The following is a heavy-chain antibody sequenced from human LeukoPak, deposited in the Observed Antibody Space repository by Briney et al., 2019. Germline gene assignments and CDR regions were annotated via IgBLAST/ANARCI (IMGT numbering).Heavy chain of an antibody. Sequence: GASVKVSCKTSGYTFTNYGMHWVRQAPGQRLEWMGWINGGNGNAKYSQNFQGRVTIIRDTSASIAYMELSSLRSEDTAVYYCARVPLHDSSGHYYPHWGQGTLVTVSS. CDR1: GYTFTNYG. V-gene: IGHV1-3*01. CDR2: INGGNGNA. D-gene: IGHD3-22*01. J-gene: IGHJ1*01. CDR3: ARVPLHDSSGHYYPH.